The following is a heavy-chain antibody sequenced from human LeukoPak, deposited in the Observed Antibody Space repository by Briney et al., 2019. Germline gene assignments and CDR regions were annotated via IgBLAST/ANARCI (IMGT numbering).Heavy chain of an antibody. J-gene: IGHJ5*02. V-gene: IGHV4-61*01. CDR1: GASVSSYNHC. CDR3: ARERSRFDP. CDR2: FCYDGNS. Sequence: SETLSLTCTVSGASVSSYNHCWNWIRQPPGKGLEWLGYFCYDGNSRYSPSLQSRVAISADTSKNHFSLKLTSVTAADAAVYYCARERSRFDPWGQGTLVTVSA.